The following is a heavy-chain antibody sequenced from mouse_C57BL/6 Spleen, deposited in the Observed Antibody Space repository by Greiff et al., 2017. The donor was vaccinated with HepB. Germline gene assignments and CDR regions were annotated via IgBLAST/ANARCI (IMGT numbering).Heavy chain of an antibody. CDR2: ISGGGGNT. V-gene: IGHV5-9*01. D-gene: IGHD1-1*02. Sequence: DVKLVESGGGLVKPGGSLKLSCAASGFTFSSYTMSWVRQTPEKRLEWVATISGGGGNTYYPDSVKGRFTISRDNAKNTLYLQMSSLRSEDTALYYCARRAPYGQFAYWGQGTLVTVSA. J-gene: IGHJ3*01. CDR3: ARRAPYGQFAY. CDR1: GFTFSSYT.